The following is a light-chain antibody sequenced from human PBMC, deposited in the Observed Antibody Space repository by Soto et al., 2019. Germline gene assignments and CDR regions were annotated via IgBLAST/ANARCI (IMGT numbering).Light chain of an antibody. CDR2: DAS. Sequence: EIVLPQSPGTLSLSPGERATLSCRASQSVSSSFLAWYQQKPGQAPRLLIYDASNTATGIPARLSGGGSGTDFTLSIRSLEPEDSAVYYCQQRSTGLTFGGGTKVDIK. CDR3: QQRSTGLT. CDR1: QSVSSSF. V-gene: IGKV3D-20*02. J-gene: IGKJ4*01.